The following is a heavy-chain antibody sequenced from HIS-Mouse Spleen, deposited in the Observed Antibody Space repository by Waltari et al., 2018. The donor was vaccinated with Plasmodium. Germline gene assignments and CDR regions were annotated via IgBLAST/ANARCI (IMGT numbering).Heavy chain of an antibody. V-gene: IGHV4-34*01. J-gene: IGHJ2*01. D-gene: IGHD3-3*01. CDR3: ARVTSSGVYWYFDL. Sequence: QAQLQQWGAGLLKPSETLSLTCAVYGGSFSVYYWSWTRQPPGKVLEWVGEINHSGSTNYNPSLKSRVTISVDTSKNQFSLKLSSVTAADTAVYYCARVTSSGVYWYFDLWGRGTLVTVSS. CDR2: INHSGST. CDR1: GGSFSVYY.